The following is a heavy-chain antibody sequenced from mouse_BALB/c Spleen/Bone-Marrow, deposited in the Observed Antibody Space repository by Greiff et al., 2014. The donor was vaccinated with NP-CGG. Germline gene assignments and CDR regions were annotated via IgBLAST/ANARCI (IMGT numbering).Heavy chain of an antibody. V-gene: IGHV1-7*01. J-gene: IGHJ3*01. CDR1: GYTLSTYW. CDR2: INPRTGFT. Sequence: QVQLQQSGAELAKPGASVKMSCKASGYTLSTYWMHWVKQRPGQGLEWIGYINPRTGFTEYSPKFRDKATFTVDSSSSTAYMRLSSLTSEDSAVYYCARLAYYGDCPAWFAYLGQGTLVTVSA. CDR3: ARLAYYGDCPAWFAY. D-gene: IGHD2-13*01.